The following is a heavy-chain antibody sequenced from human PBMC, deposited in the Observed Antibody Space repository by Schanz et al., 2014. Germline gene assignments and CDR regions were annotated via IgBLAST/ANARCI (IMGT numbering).Heavy chain of an antibody. J-gene: IGHJ3*02. Sequence: QVQLQESGPGLVKPSQTLSLTCSVSGGSISSGAYYWSWIRQHPGKGLVWIGYIYYTGSTYYNPSLKSRVTISVDTSKNQFSRKLTSVTAADTAVYYCAGGYCTSTSCRYSAFDIWGQGTMVTVSS. D-gene: IGHD2-2*01. CDR2: IYYTGST. CDR3: AGGYCTSTSCRYSAFDI. CDR1: GGSISSGAYY. V-gene: IGHV4-31*03.